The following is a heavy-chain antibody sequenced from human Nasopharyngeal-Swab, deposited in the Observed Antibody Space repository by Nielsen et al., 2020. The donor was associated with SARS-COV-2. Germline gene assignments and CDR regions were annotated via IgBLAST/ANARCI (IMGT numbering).Heavy chain of an antibody. CDR1: GFTFGDYA. J-gene: IGHJ3*02. D-gene: IGHD6-19*01. V-gene: IGHV3-49*04. CDR2: IRGKASGGTT. CDR3: MSEAVAGTGDAFDI. Sequence: GGSLRLSCTASGFTFGDYATSWVRQAPGKGREWVGFIRGKASGGTTEYAASVKGRFTISRDDSKSIAYLQMNSLKTEDTAVYYCMSEAVAGTGDAFDIWGQGTMVTVSS.